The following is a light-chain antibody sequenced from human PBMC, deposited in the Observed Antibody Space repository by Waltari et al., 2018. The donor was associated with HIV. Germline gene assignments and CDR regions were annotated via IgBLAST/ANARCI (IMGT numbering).Light chain of an antibody. CDR2: ANN. Sequence: QSVLTQPPSASGTPAQRLTMSCSGSSSNLGSHPVPGYQHLPGTAPKLLIYANNQRPSGVPDRFSGSKSGTSASLAISGLQSDDEADYYCAAWDDSLNGRIFGGGTKLTVL. CDR1: SSNLGSHP. J-gene: IGLJ2*01. V-gene: IGLV1-44*01. CDR3: AAWDDSLNGRI.